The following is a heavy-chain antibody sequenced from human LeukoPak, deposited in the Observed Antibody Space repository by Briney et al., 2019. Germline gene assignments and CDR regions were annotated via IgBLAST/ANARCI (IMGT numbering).Heavy chain of an antibody. Sequence: ASVKVSCKASGGTFSSYAISWVRQAPGQGLEWMGRIIPILGIANYAQKFQGRATITADKSTSTAYMELSSLRSEDTAVYYCARDLSMVRGYRLPDYWGQGTLVTVSS. J-gene: IGHJ4*02. CDR1: GGTFSSYA. V-gene: IGHV1-69*04. CDR2: IIPILGIA. CDR3: ARDLSMVRGYRLPDY. D-gene: IGHD3-10*01.